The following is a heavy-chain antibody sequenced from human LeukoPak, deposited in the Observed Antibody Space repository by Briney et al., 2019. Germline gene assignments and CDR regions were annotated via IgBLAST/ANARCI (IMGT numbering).Heavy chain of an antibody. CDR1: GGSMSSDSDY. CDR2: IYPSGNT. D-gene: IGHD6-19*01. V-gene: IGHV4-61*02. Sequence: SETLSLTCTVSGGSMSSDSDYWSWIRQPAGKGLEWIGRIYPSGNTNYNPSLESRATISIDMSKNQFSLKLSSVTAADTAVYYCARVAGYSTGWYPLDFWGQGTLVTVSS. CDR3: ARVAGYSTGWYPLDF. J-gene: IGHJ4*02.